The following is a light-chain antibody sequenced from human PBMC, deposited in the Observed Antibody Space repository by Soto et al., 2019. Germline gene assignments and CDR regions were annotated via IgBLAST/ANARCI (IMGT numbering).Light chain of an antibody. CDR2: DAC. Sequence: SVFTQSPDSHCFSPGQRSPLSCRASQSISTNLAWYQQKPGQAPRLLIYDACNRATGIPARFSGSGSGTDFTLTISSLEPEDFAIYYCQQRDNWLFGQGTKVDI. V-gene: IGKV3-11*01. CDR3: QQRDNWL. CDR1: QSISTN. J-gene: IGKJ2*01.